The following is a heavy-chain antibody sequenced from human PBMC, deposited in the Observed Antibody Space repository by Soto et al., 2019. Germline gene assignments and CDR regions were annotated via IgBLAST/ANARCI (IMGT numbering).Heavy chain of an antibody. CDR2: INPNSGGT. CDR1: GYTFTGYY. D-gene: IGHD6-13*01. J-gene: IGHJ4*02. V-gene: IGHV1-2*04. Sequence: ASVKVSCKASGYTFTGYYMHWVRQAPGQGLEWMGWINPNSGGTNYAQKFQGWVTMTRDTSISTAYMELSRLRSDDTAVYYCARGGDYYSSSWYCDYWGQGTLVTVSS. CDR3: ARGGDYYSSSWYCDY.